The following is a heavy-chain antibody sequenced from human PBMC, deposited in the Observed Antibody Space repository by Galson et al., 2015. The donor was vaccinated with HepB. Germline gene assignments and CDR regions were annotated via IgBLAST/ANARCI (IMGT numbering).Heavy chain of an antibody. D-gene: IGHD3-3*01. CDR3: AKPLEGTYYDFWSGYADYYFYGLDV. V-gene: IGHV3-23*01. Sequence: SLRLSCAVSGFTLSNYAMTWVRQAPGKGLEWVSSISASGGKTCYADPVKGRFIISRDNSKNTLYLQMNSLRVEDTAVFYCAKPLEGTYYDFWSGYADYYFYGLDVWGHGATVTVSS. J-gene: IGHJ6*02. CDR2: ISASGGKT. CDR1: GFTLSNYA.